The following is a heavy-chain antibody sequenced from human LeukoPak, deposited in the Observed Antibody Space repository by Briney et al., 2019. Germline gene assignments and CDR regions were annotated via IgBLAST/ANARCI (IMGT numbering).Heavy chain of an antibody. CDR2: INYDGSDT. J-gene: IGHJ5*02. CDR3: ARDLKVVPSTKSNWFGP. D-gene: IGHD2-2*01. CDR1: GFTFSSYW. Sequence: GGSLRLSCAASGFTFSSYWMHWVRQAPGKGLVWVSHINYDGSDTDYADSVKGRFTISRANAKNTLYLQMNSLRAEDTAVYYCARDLKVVPSTKSNWFGPWGQGTLVTVSS. V-gene: IGHV3-74*01.